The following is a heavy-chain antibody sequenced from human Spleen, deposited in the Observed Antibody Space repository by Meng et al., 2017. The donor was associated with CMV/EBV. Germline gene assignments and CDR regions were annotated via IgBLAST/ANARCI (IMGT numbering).Heavy chain of an antibody. CDR2: ISAYNGNT. J-gene: IGHJ6*02. CDR1: GYTFTSYG. Sequence: ASVKVSCKASGYTFTSYGISWVRQAPGQGLEWMGWISAYNGNTNYAQKLQGRVTMTTDTSTSTAYMELRRLRSDDTAVYYCARTYYDFWSGYYGDSGGMDVWGQGTTVTVSS. CDR3: ARTYYDFWSGYYGDSGGMDV. D-gene: IGHD3-3*01. V-gene: IGHV1-18*01.